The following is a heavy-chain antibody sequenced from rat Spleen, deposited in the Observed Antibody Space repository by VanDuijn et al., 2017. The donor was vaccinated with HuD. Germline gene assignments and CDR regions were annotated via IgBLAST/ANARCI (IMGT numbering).Heavy chain of an antibody. CDR3: TRGYVMDA. CDR2: ISYDGSST. Sequence: EVQLVESDGGLVQPGRSLKLSCTASGFTLSDYSMAWVRQAPTKGLEWVAFISYDGSSTYYRDSVKGRFTISRDNAKNTQYLQMDSLRSEDTATYYCTRGYVMDAWGQGASVTVSS. J-gene: IGHJ4*01. V-gene: IGHV5-20*01. CDR1: GFTLSDYS.